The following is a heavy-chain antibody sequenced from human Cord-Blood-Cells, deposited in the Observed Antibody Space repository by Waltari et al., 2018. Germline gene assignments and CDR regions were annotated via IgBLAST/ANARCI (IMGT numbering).Heavy chain of an antibody. V-gene: IGHV1-18*01. CDR2: ISAYNGNT. J-gene: IGHJ5*02. CDR1: GYTFTSYG. Sequence: QVQLVQSGAEVKKPGASVKVSCQASGYTFTSYGISGVRQAAGQGLEWMGWISAYNGNTNYAQKLQGRVTMTTDTSTNTAYMELRSLRSDDTAVYYCARVGGAAGSGGWFDPWGQGTLVTVSS. CDR3: ARVGGAAGSGGWFDP. D-gene: IGHD6-13*01.